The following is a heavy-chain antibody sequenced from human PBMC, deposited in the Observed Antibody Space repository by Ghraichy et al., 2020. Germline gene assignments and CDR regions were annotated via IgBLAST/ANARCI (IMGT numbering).Heavy chain of an antibody. CDR1: GFTFSNYW. Sequence: GGSLRLSCAASGFTFSNYWLNWSARAPGGGRWGSHGIIRVGGIMISADSVKGGFTTSRDNAKNTLYLQMNSLRAEDTAVYYCAREYCSGGRCFFGTGGSHFDYWGQGTLVTVSS. J-gene: IGHJ4*02. V-gene: IGHV3-74*01. CDR3: AREYCSGGRCFFGTGGSHFDY. D-gene: IGHD2-15*01. CDR2: IIRVGGIM.